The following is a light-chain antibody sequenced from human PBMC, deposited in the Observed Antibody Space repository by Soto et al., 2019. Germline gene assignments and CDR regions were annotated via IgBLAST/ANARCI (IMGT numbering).Light chain of an antibody. V-gene: IGKV3-15*01. J-gene: IGKJ5*01. Sequence: EIVMTQTPATLSGSPGDRATLSCRASQNVSSNLAWYQQKPGHAPRRLIYGAASRATGSPPRFSGSGSGTEFTPTTSSLQSEDFAVYYCQQYYNWPRTFGQGTRLEIK. CDR3: QQYYNWPRT. CDR2: GAA. CDR1: QNVSSN.